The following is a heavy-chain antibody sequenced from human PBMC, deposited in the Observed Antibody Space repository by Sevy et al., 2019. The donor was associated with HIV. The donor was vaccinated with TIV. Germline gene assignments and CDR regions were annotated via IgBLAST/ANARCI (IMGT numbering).Heavy chain of an antibody. D-gene: IGHD3-16*01. CDR2: MYNSGST. J-gene: IGHJ4*02. CDR1: GGSISSSSYY. V-gene: IGHV4-39*01. Sequence: SETLSLTCTVSGGSISSSSYYWGWIRQPPGKGLEWIGSMYNSGSTYYNPSLKSRVTISVDMSKNQFSLKLSSVTAADTAAYYCAGHLSVRAYFDYWGQGPLVTVSS. CDR3: AGHLSVRAYFDY.